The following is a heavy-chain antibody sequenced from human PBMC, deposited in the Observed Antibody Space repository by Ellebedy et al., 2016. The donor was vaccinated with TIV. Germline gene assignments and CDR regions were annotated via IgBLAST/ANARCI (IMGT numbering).Heavy chain of an antibody. Sequence: PGGSLRLSCAASGFTFSSYDMNCVRQAPRKGLERVSSISSGSSYIYYADSVKGRFTISRDNAKNSLYLQMNSLRVEDTAVYYCGRDHPDNHGTGGADYWGQGTLVTVSS. CDR3: GRDHPDNHGTGGADY. J-gene: IGHJ4*02. CDR2: ISSGSSYI. V-gene: IGHV3-21*01. D-gene: IGHD1-1*01. CDR1: GFTFSSYD.